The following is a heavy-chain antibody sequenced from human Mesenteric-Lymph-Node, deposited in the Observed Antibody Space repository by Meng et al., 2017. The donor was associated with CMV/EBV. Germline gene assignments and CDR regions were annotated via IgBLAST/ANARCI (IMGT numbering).Heavy chain of an antibody. Sequence: GGSLRLSCTASGFTFSDYYMTWIRQTPGKGLEWISYISNGGSTIFYADSVKGRFTISRDNAETSLFLQMNSLRAEDTAVYYCTRARWGAGYLDHWGQGALVTVSS. CDR2: ISNGGSTI. V-gene: IGHV3-11*01. J-gene: IGHJ4*02. CDR3: TRARWGAGYLDH. CDR1: GFTFSDYY. D-gene: IGHD1-26*01.